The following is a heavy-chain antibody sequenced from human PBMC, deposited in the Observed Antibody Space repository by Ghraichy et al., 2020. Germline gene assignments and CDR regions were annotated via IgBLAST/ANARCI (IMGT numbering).Heavy chain of an antibody. CDR2: INPNSGGT. J-gene: IGHJ4*02. V-gene: IGHV1-2*06. D-gene: IGHD3-9*01. CDR3: ARVTNDILTGYIDY. CDR1: GYTFTGYY. Sequence: ASVKVSCKASGYTFTGYYMHWVRQAPGQGLEWMGRINPNSGGTNYAQKFQGRVTMTRDTSISTAYMELSRLRSDDTAVYYCARVTNDILTGYIDYWGQGTLVTVSS.